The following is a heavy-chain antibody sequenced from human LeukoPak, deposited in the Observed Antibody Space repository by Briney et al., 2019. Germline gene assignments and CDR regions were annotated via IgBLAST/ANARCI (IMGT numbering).Heavy chain of an antibody. Sequence: GASVKVSCKASGGTFSSYAISWVRQAPGQGLEWMGGIIPIFGTANYAQRFQGRVTITTDESTSTAYMELSSLRSEDTAVYYCARGFTSGSKGFDYWGRGTLVTVSS. V-gene: IGHV1-69*05. J-gene: IGHJ4*02. D-gene: IGHD3-10*01. CDR3: ARGFTSGSKGFDY. CDR2: IIPIFGTA. CDR1: GGTFSSYA.